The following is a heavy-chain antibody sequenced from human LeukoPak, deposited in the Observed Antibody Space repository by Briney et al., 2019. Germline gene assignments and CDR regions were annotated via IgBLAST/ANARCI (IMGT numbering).Heavy chain of an antibody. CDR1: VFTFSSYW. J-gene: IGHJ4*02. CDR2: INSDGSST. D-gene: IGHD4-17*01. Sequence: PGGSLRLSCAPSVFTFSSYWMHWVRQAPGKGLGWVSRINSDGSSTSYADSLKGRFTISRDNAKNTLYLQMNSLRAEDTAVYYCARLDYDGDYWGQGTLVTVSS. CDR3: ARLDYDGDY. V-gene: IGHV3-74*01.